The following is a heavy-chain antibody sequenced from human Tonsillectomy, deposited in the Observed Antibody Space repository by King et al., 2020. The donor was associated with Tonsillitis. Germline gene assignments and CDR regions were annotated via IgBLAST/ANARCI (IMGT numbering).Heavy chain of an antibody. CDR3: AREGGGCQGDCGYYYYGMDV. CDR2: ISYDGSIK. CDR1: GFTFSSYA. Sequence: HVQLVESGGGVVQPGRSLRLSCAASGFTFSSYAMHWVRQAPGKGLEWVAVISYDGSIKYYADSVKGRFTISRDSSKNTLYLQMNSLRAEDTAVYYCAREGGGCQGDCGYYYYGMDVWGQGTTVTVSS. D-gene: IGHD2-21*02. V-gene: IGHV3-30*04. J-gene: IGHJ6*02.